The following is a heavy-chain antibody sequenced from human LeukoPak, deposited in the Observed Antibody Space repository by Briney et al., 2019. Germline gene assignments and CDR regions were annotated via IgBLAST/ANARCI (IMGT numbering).Heavy chain of an antibody. CDR3: AKELNKYSSGWYVQDY. V-gene: IGHV3-23*01. D-gene: IGHD6-19*01. Sequence: GGSLRLSCAASGFTFSSYAMSWVRQAPGKGLEWVSAISGSGGSTYYADSVKGRFTISRDNSKNTLYLQMNSLRAEDTAVYYCAKELNKYSSGWYVQDYWGRGTLVTVSS. CDR1: GFTFSSYA. CDR2: ISGSGGST. J-gene: IGHJ4*02.